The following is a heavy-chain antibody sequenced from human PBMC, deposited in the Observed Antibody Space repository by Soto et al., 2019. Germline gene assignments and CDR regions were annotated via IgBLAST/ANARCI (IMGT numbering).Heavy chain of an antibody. CDR3: ARLYYDYV. Sequence: GWSLRLSCAGSGFTFGTYSMNLVRQAAGKGLEWIAYISYDSDTIQYADSVKGRFTISRDNAKNSLYLQMNSLRDEDTAVYYCARLYYDYVWGKGTKVTVSS. D-gene: IGHD3-3*01. CDR1: GFTFGTYS. J-gene: IGHJ6*03. CDR2: ISYDSDTI. V-gene: IGHV3-48*02.